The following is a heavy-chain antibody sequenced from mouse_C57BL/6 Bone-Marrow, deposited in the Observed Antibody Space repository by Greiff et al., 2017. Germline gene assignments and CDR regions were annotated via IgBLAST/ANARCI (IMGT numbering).Heavy chain of an antibody. Sequence: PIQGLEWIGNIDPSDSETHYNQKFKDKATLTVDKSSSTAYMQLSSLTSEDSAVYYCARQPTTVVANWYFDVWGTGTTVTVSS. D-gene: IGHD1-1*01. J-gene: IGHJ1*03. CDR2: IDPSDSET. CDR3: ARQPTTVVANWYFDV. V-gene: IGHV1-52*01.